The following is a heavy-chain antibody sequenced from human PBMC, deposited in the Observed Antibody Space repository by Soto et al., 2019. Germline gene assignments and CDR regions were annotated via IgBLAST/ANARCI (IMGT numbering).Heavy chain of an antibody. CDR2: INWKSDI. V-gene: IGHV3-9*01. J-gene: IGHJ4*02. Sequence: GGSLRLSCAVSGFTFDDNAMHWVRQAPEKGLEWVSGINWKSDIGYADSVKGRFTISRENAKNSLYLQMNSLRAGDTAIYFCARAIGPTLFDYWGQGALVTVSS. CDR3: ARAIGPTLFDY. D-gene: IGHD3-22*01. CDR1: GFTFDDNA.